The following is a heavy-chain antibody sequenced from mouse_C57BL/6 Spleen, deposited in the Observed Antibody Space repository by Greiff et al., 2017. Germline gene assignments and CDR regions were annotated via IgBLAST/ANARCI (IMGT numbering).Heavy chain of an antibody. CDR3: ALDSSGYLYYFDY. CDR2: INPGSGGT. Sequence: VQGVESGAELVRPGTSVKVSCKASGYAFTNYLIEWVKQRPGQGLEWIGVINPGSGGTNYNEKFKGKATLTADKSSSTAYMQLSSLTSEDSAVYFCALDSSGYLYYFDYWGQGTTLTVSS. CDR1: GYAFTNYL. J-gene: IGHJ2*01. V-gene: IGHV1-54*01. D-gene: IGHD3-2*02.